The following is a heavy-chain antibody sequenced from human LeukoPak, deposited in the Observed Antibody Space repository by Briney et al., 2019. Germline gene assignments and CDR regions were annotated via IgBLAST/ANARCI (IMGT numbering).Heavy chain of an antibody. CDR2: ISSSGSTI. CDR1: GFTFSSYE. CDR3: ARGLSRYDILTAYGY. J-gene: IGHJ4*02. Sequence: GGSLRLSCAASGFTFSSYEMNWVRQAPGKGLEWVSYISSSGSTIYYADSVKGRFTISRDNAKNSLYLQMNSLRAEDTAVYYCARGLSRYDILTAYGYWGQGTLVTVSS. V-gene: IGHV3-48*03. D-gene: IGHD3-9*01.